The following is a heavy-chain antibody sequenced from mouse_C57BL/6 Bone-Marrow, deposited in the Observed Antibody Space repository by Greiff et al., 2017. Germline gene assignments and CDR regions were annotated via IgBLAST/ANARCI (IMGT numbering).Heavy chain of an antibody. V-gene: IGHV1-55*01. D-gene: IGHD2-3*01. CDR2: IYPGSGST. J-gene: IGHJ4*01. Sequence: VQLQQSGAELVKPGASVKMSCKASGYTFTSYWITWVKQRPGQGLEWIGDIYPGSGSTNYNEKFKSKATLTVDTSSSTAYMQLSSLTSEDSAVYYCASGIYDGYYEGAMDYWGQGTSVTVSS. CDR3: ASGIYDGYYEGAMDY. CDR1: GYTFTSYW.